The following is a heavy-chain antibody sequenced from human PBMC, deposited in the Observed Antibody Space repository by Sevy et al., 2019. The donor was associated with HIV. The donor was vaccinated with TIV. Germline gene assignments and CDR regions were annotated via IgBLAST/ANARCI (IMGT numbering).Heavy chain of an antibody. D-gene: IGHD6-13*01. Sequence: GGCLRLSCAASGFSLSNYWMLWVRQAPGKGLEWVANINQDGTTRYYVDSVKGRFTISRDNAKNLVFLHMNSLRAEDTALYYCVRAIATADSFWGQGILVTVSS. CDR1: GFSLSNYW. CDR2: INQDGTTR. V-gene: IGHV3-7*01. CDR3: VRAIATADSF. J-gene: IGHJ4*02.